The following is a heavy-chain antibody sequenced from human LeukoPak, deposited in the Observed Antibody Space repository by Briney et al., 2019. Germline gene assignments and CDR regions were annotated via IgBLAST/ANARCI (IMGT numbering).Heavy chain of an antibody. V-gene: IGHV3-30*18. Sequence: GGSLRLSCAASGSTFSSYGMHWVRQAPGKGLEWVAVISYDGSNKYYADSVKGRFTISRDNSKNTLYLQMNSLRAEDTAVYYCAKDRFPYSSGWYGGSPSDYWGQGTLVTVSS. CDR1: GSTFSSYG. D-gene: IGHD6-19*01. J-gene: IGHJ4*02. CDR3: AKDRFPYSSGWYGGSPSDY. CDR2: ISYDGSNK.